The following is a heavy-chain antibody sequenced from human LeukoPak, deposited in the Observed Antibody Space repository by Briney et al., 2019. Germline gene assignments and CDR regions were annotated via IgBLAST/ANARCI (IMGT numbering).Heavy chain of an antibody. CDR3: ARARVAGPKRYNWFDP. CDR2: IYTSGST. CDR1: GGSISSYY. V-gene: IGHV4-4*07. D-gene: IGHD6-19*01. Sequence: SETLSLTCTVSGGSISSYYWSWIRQPAGKGLEWIGRIYTSGSTNYNPSLESRVTMSVDTSKNQFSLKLSSVTAADTAVYYCARARVAGPKRYNWFDPWGQGTLVTVSS. J-gene: IGHJ5*02.